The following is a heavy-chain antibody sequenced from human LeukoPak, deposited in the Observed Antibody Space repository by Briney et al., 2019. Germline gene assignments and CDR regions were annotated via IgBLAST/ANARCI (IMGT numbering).Heavy chain of an antibody. D-gene: IGHD3-22*01. CDR3: ARDSSAYYFDY. V-gene: IGHV4-61*02. CDR2: IHSTGTT. CDR1: GGSISSSSYY. Sequence: PSETLSLTCTVSGGSISSSSYYWGWIRQPAGKGLEWIGRIHSTGTTNYKPSLKSRVTISVDTSKNQFSLRLSSVTAADTAVYYCARDSSAYYFDYWGQGTLVTVSS. J-gene: IGHJ4*02.